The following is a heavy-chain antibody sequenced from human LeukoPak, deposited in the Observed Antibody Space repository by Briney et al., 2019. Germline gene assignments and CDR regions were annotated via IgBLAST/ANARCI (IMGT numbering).Heavy chain of an antibody. CDR2: IYTSGST. D-gene: IGHD4-17*01. J-gene: IGHJ4*02. CDR3: ASNDYGDSSFDY. Sequence: SETLSLTCTVSGGSVSSHYWSWIRQPAGKGLEWIGRIYTSGSTNYNPSLKSRVTISVDKSKNQFSLKLSSVTAADTAVYYCASNDYGDSSFDYWGQGTLVTVSS. V-gene: IGHV4-4*07. CDR1: GGSVSSHY.